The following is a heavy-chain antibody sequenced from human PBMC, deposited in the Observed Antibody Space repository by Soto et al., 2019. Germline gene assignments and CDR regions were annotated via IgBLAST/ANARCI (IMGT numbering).Heavy chain of an antibody. J-gene: IGHJ4*02. D-gene: IGHD3-3*01. Sequence: TSETLSLTCTVSGGSISSYYWSWIRQPPGKGLEWIGYIYYSGSTNYNPSLKSRVTISVDTSKNQFSLKLSSVTAADTAVYYCARGPPYYDFWSGYYGFDYWGQGTLVTVSS. CDR1: GGSISSYY. CDR2: IYYSGST. V-gene: IGHV4-59*01. CDR3: ARGPPYYDFWSGYYGFDY.